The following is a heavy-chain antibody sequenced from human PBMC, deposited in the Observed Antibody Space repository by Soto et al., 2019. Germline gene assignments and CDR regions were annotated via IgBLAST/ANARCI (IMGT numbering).Heavy chain of an antibody. CDR1: GGSSRAYH. D-gene: IGHD1-20*01. V-gene: IGHV4-34*01. CDR3: AGGARYWSLAL. Sequence: GELQQWGTGLLKPSETLSLNCSVYGGSSRAYHWSWIRQSPGEGLERIGELSYSGSLNYNPSLKERVAVSLDTSKNHVSLSMAFVTAAETAVYFWAGGARYWSLALWGRGNLVTVS. CDR2: LSYSGSL. J-gene: IGHJ2*01.